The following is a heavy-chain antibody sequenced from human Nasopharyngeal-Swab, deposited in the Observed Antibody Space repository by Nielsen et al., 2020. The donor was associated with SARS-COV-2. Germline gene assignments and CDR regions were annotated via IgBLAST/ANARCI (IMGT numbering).Heavy chain of an antibody. CDR1: GGSISSGGYS. D-gene: IGHD2-15*01. J-gene: IGHJ4*02. Sequence: SETLSLTCAVSGGSISSGGYSWSWIRQPPGKGLEWIGYIYHSGSTYYNPSLKSRVTISVDRSKNQFSLKLSSVTAADTAVYYYAGGYCSGGSCHTENNFDYWGQGTLVTVSS. CDR3: AGGYCSGGSCHTENNFDY. CDR2: IYHSGST. V-gene: IGHV4-30-2*01.